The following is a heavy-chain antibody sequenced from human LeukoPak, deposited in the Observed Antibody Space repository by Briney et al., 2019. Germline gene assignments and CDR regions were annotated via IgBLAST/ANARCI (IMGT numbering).Heavy chain of an antibody. CDR3: AKGGSELRFLEWLPLGYDMDV. Sequence: GGSLRLSCAASGFTFDDYAMHWVRQAPGKGLEWVSGISWNSGSIGYADSVKGRFTISRDNAKNSLYLQMNSLRAEDTALYYCAKGGSELRFLEWLPLGYDMDVWGQGTTVTVSS. D-gene: IGHD3-3*01. CDR1: GFTFDDYA. V-gene: IGHV3-9*01. J-gene: IGHJ6*02. CDR2: ISWNSGSI.